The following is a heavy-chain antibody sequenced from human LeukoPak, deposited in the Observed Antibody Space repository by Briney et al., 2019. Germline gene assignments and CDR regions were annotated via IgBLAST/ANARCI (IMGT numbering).Heavy chain of an antibody. V-gene: IGHV4-61*02. J-gene: IGHJ3*02. CDR3: ARAYYDFWSGYYKVAFDI. CDR2: IYTSGST. CDR1: GGSISSGSYY. D-gene: IGHD3-3*01. Sequence: SQTLSLTCTVSGGSISSGSYYWSWIRQPAGKGLEWIGRIYTSGSTNYNPSLKSRVTISVDTSKNQFSLKLSSVNAADTAVYYCARAYYDFWSGYYKVAFDIWGQRTMVTVSS.